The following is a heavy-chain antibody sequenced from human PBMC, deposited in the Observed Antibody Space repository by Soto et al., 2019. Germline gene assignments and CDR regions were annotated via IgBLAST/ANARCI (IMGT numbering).Heavy chain of an antibody. CDR1: GYTFISYP. CDR3: AKSGSLDS. V-gene: IGHV1-3*01. Sequence: EASVKVSCKASGYTFISYPIHWVRQAPGQSLECMGWINPANGDTRYSQKFQGRVTITRDTSATTAYMDLNSLIPDDTAIYYCAKSGSLDSRGQGTPVTVSS. J-gene: IGHJ4*02. CDR2: INPANGDT. D-gene: IGHD1-26*01.